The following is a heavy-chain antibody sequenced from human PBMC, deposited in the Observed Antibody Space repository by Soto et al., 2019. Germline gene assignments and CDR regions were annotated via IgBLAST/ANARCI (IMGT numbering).Heavy chain of an antibody. CDR2: IKKDGSQK. CDR3: VKEIASAQ. D-gene: IGHD6-25*01. CDR1: GFTFSNYW. V-gene: IGHV3-7*01. Sequence: EVQLVESGGGLVQPGGSLRLSCETSGFTFSNYWMTWVRQAPEKGLEWVDNIKKDGSQKNFVDSVKGRFTISRDNAKNSLYLQMDSLRVEDTAIYYCVKEIASAQWGQGTLVTVSS. J-gene: IGHJ4*02.